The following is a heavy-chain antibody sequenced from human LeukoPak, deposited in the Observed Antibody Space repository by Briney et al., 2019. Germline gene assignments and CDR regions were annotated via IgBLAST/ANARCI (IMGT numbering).Heavy chain of an antibody. CDR3: ARSLSKEYYYDSSGYSAWVY. J-gene: IGHJ4*02. D-gene: IGHD3-22*01. CDR1: GFTFSSYS. CDR2: ISSNGGST. V-gene: IGHV3-64*01. Sequence: GGSLRLSCAASGFTFSSYSMNWARQAPGKGLEYVSAISSNGGSTYYANSVKGRFTISRDNSKNTLYLQMGSLRAEDMAVYYCARSLSKEYYYDSSGYSAWVYWGQGTLVTVSS.